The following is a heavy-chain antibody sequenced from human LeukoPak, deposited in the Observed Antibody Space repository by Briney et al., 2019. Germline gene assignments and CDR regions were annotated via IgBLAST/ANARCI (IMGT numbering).Heavy chain of an antibody. CDR2: ICSSGSTI. CDR1: GFTFSDYY. CDR3: AREYYYDSRGYVRY. Sequence: GGSLRLSRAASGFTFSDYYMSGIRQAPGEGLEWVSYICSSGSTIYYADSVKGRFTISRDNAKNSLYLQMNSLRAEDTAVYYCAREYYYDSRGYVRYWGQGTLVTVSS. D-gene: IGHD3-22*01. V-gene: IGHV3-11*01. J-gene: IGHJ4*02.